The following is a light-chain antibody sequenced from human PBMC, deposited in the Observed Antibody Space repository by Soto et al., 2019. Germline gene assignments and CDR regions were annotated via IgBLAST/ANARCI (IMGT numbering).Light chain of an antibody. CDR2: AAS. J-gene: IGKJ1*01. Sequence: DTPMTQSPFSLSASVGDRVTITCRASQSISTHLNWYQQKLGKAPKLLIYAASNLQSGVPSRFSGSGSGTDFTLTISSLQLEDFATYYCHQTASNPWTFGQGTKVEI. V-gene: IGKV1-39*01. CDR1: QSISTH. CDR3: HQTASNPWT.